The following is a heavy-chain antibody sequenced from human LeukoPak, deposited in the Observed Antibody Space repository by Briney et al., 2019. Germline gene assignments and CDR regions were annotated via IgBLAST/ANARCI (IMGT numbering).Heavy chain of an antibody. CDR1: GFTFDDYA. V-gene: IGHV3-13*01. CDR2: IGTAGDT. CDR3: ARGRDTARGYYFDY. Sequence: GRSLRLSCAASGFTFDDYAMYWVRQVPGKGLEWVSAIGTAGDTYYPGSVKGRFTISRENAKNSLYLQMNSLRAGDTAVYYCARGRDTARGYYFDYWGQGTLVTVSS. J-gene: IGHJ4*02.